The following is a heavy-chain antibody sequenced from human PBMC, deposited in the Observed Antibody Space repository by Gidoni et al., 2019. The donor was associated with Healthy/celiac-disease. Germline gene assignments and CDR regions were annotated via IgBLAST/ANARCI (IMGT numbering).Heavy chain of an antibody. V-gene: IGHV3-23*01. D-gene: IGHD3-3*01. CDR3: AKPTQPNLDQYFQH. J-gene: IGHJ1*01. CDR1: GFTFSSYA. Sequence: EVQLLESGGGLVQSGGSLRLSCAASGFTFSSYAMSWVRQAPGQGLEWVSAISGIGGRTYYAGCVKGRLPISRDNSKNTLYRQMNSLRAEDTAVYYCAKPTQPNLDQYFQHWGQGTLVTVSS. CDR2: ISGIGGRT.